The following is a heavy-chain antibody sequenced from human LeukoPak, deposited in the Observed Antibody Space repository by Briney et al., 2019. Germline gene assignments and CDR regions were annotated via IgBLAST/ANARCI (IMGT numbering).Heavy chain of an antibody. Sequence: PSETLSLTCAVYGGSFSGYCWSWIRQPPGKGLEWIGEINHSGSTNYNPSLKSRVTISVDTSKNQFSLRLSSVTAADTAVYYCARGRGWLQLFDYWGQGTLVTVSS. CDR2: INHSGST. V-gene: IGHV4-34*01. CDR3: ARGRGWLQLFDY. J-gene: IGHJ4*02. D-gene: IGHD5-24*01. CDR1: GGSFSGYC.